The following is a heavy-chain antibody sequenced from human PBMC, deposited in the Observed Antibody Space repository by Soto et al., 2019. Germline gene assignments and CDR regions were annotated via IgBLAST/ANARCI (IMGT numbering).Heavy chain of an antibody. Sequence: ASVKVSCKASGYTFTRYAMHWVRQAPEQRLEWMGWINAGNGNTKYSQKFQGRVTITRDTSASTAYMELSSLRSEDTAVYYCAREGLVLVPTTVNSDYYYYAMDVWGQGTTVTVSS. CDR3: AREGLVLVPTTVNSDYYYYAMDV. CDR1: GYTFTRYA. V-gene: IGHV1-3*01. D-gene: IGHD2-2*01. J-gene: IGHJ6*02. CDR2: INAGNGNT.